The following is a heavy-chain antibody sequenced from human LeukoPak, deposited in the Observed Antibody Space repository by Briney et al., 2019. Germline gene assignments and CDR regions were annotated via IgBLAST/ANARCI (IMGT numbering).Heavy chain of an antibody. CDR3: ARWRVGKYYYGSGSLLYNWFDP. CDR1: GGSISSSSYY. J-gene: IGHJ5*02. Sequence: TSETLSLTCTVSGGSISSSSYYWGWIRQPPGKGLEWIGSIYYSGSTYYNPSLKSRVTISVDTSKNQFSLKLSSVTAADTAVYYCARWRVGKYYYGSGSLLYNWFDPWGQGTLVTVSS. D-gene: IGHD3-10*01. CDR2: IYYSGST. V-gene: IGHV4-39*07.